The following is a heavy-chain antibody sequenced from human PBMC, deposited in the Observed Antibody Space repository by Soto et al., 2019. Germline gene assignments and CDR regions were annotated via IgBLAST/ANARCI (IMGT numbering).Heavy chain of an antibody. J-gene: IGHJ3*02. Sequence: ASVMPTCKASGYTFTSSGISWVRQAPGQGHEWMGWISAYNGNTNYAQKLQGRVTMTTDTSTSTADMELRSLRSADTAVYYCASGPITVVPRRAASIDIWDQGILVT. CDR3: ASGPITVVPRRAASIDI. V-gene: IGHV1-18*04. D-gene: IGHD2-15*01. CDR2: ISAYNGNT. CDR1: GYTFTSSG.